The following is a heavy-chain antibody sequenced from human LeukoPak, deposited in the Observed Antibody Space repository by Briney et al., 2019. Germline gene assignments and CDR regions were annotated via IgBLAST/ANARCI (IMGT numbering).Heavy chain of an antibody. J-gene: IGHJ5*02. CDR1: GGSISSSSHY. V-gene: IGHV4-39*01. D-gene: IGHD6-13*01. Sequence: PSETLSLTCTVSGGSISSSSHYWGWIRQPPGKGLEWIGSIYYSGSTYYNPSLKSRVTISVGTSKNQFSLKLSSVTAADTAVYYCARGSSSWSHEFDPWGQGTLVTVSS. CDR2: IYYSGST. CDR3: ARGSSSWSHEFDP.